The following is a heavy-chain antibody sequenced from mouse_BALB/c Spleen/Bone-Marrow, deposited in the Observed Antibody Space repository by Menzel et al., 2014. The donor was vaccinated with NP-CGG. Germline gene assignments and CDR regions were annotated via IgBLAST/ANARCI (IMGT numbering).Heavy chain of an antibody. D-gene: IGHD1-2*01. CDR1: GYSFTGYW. J-gene: IGHJ2*01. CDR3: ARVGLRLPYYFDY. V-gene: IGHV1S127*01. Sequence: VQLQQSGPQVVRPGASVKISCKASGYSFTGYWMHWVKQRPGQGLEWIGMIDPSDSETRLNQKFKDKATLTVDKSSSTAYTQLSSPTSEDSAVYYCARVGLRLPYYFDYWGQGPTLTVSS. CDR2: IDPSDSET.